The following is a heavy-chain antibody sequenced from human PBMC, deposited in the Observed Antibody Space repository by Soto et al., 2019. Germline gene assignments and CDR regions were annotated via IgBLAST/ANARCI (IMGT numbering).Heavy chain of an antibody. Sequence: CLRLSCAASGFTFSSYWMSWVRQAPGKGLEWVANIKQDGSEKYYVDSVKGRFTISRDNAKNSLYLQMNSLRAEDTAVYYCARDLLAYYYDRSLWYFDYWGQGTLVTVSS. V-gene: IGHV3-7*01. CDR1: GFTFSSYW. J-gene: IGHJ4*02. CDR2: IKQDGSEK. D-gene: IGHD3-22*01. CDR3: ARDLLAYYYDRSLWYFDY.